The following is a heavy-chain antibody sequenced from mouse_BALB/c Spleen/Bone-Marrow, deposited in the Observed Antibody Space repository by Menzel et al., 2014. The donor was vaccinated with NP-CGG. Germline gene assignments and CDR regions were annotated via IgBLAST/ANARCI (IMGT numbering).Heavy chain of an antibody. D-gene: IGHD2-1*01. CDR3: ARDIEGNYSYCYLDI. V-gene: IGHV7-3*02. Sequence: EVMLVESGGGSEQPGGSLRLSCATPGFTLTDYYMSWVRQPPGKALEWLGFIRNKAKGSTTDYSASVKGRFTISRDNSQSILYLQMNTLRPEDSATYYCARDIEGNYSYCYLDICGAATTVTVSS. CDR2: IRNKAKGSTT. J-gene: IGHJ1*01. CDR1: GFTLTDYY.